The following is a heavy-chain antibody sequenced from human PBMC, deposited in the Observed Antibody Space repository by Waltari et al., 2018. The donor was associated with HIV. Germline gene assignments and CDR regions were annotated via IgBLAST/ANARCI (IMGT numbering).Heavy chain of an antibody. V-gene: IGHV1-46*01. CDR2: INPSGGST. CDR3: ARARGPYDFTDY. D-gene: IGHD3-3*01. CDR1: GYTFTRSY. Sequence: QVQLVQHGAGVTKPGASVQVSCKASGYTFTRSYMQWVRQAPGQGLAWMGIINPSGGSTSCAQKFQGRVTMTRDTSTSTVYMELSSLRSEDTAVYYCARARGPYDFTDYWGQGTLVTVSS. J-gene: IGHJ4*02.